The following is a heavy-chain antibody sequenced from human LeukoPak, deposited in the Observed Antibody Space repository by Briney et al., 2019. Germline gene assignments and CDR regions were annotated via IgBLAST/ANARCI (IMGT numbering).Heavy chain of an antibody. D-gene: IGHD2-2*01. CDR1: GFTFSSYG. CDR3: AKDEGYCSSTSCFGPLDY. CDR2: IRYDGSNK. V-gene: IGHV3-30*02. J-gene: IGHJ4*02. Sequence: GGSLRLSCAASGFTFSSYGMHWVRQAPGKGLEWEAFIRYDGSNKYYADSVKGRFTISRDNSKNTLYLQMNSLRAEDTAVYYCAKDEGYCSSTSCFGPLDYWGQGTLVTVSS.